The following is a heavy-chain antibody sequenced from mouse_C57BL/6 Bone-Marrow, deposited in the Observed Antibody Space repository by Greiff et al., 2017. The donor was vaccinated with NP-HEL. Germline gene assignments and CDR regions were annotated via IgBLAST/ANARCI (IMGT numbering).Heavy chain of an antibody. J-gene: IGHJ2*01. Sequence: VQLQQPGAELVMPGASVKLSCKASGYTFTSYWMHWVKQRPGQGLEWIGEIDPSDSYTNYNQKFKGKSTLTVDKSSSTAYMQLSSLTSEDSAVYYCARLLRFRFDYWGQGTTLTVSS. CDR1: GYTFTSYW. CDR3: ARLLRFRFDY. V-gene: IGHV1-69*01. CDR2: IDPSDSYT. D-gene: IGHD1-1*01.